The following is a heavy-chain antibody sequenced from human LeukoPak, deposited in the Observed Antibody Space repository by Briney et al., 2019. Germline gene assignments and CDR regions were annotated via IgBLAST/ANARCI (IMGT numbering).Heavy chain of an antibody. D-gene: IGHD5-12*01. CDR3: ARGLAGYSGYDYAFDI. J-gene: IGHJ3*02. Sequence: GGSLRLSCAPSGFIVSSNSMTWVRQAPGKGLDWVSVIYSGGTTYYADPVKGRFTISRQNSKNTLYLQMNSLRVEDTAVYYCARGLAGYSGYDYAFDIWGQGTMVTVSS. V-gene: IGHV3-53*04. CDR2: IYSGGTT. CDR1: GFIVSSNS.